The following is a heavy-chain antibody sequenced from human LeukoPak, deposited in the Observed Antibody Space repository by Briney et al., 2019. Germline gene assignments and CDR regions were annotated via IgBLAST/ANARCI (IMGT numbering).Heavy chain of an antibody. V-gene: IGHV3-48*01. CDR1: GFTFSSYS. CDR3: ARGLHSRLYDSSVYYPY. J-gene: IGHJ4*01. Sequence: GGSLRLSCAASGFTFSSYSMNWVRQAPGKGLEWVSYISSSSSTIYYADSVKGRFTVSRDNAKNSLYLQMNSLRAEDTAIYYCARGLHSRLYDSSVYYPYWGHGTLVTVSS. D-gene: IGHD3-22*01. CDR2: ISSSSSTI.